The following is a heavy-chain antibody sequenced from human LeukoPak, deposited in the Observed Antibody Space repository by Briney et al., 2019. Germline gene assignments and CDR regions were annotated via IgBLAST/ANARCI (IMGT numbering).Heavy chain of an antibody. Sequence: SETLSLTCAVYGGSFSGYYWSWIRQPPGKGLEWIGEINHSGSTNYNPSLKSRVTISVDTSKNQFSLKLSSVTAADTAVYYCASGPGIAAAGTIRFDPWGQGTLVTVSS. CDR2: INHSGST. D-gene: IGHD6-13*01. CDR1: GGSFSGYY. CDR3: ASGPGIAAAGTIRFDP. V-gene: IGHV4-34*01. J-gene: IGHJ5*02.